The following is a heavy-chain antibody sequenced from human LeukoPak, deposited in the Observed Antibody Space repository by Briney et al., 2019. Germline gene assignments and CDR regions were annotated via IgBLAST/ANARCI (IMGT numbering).Heavy chain of an antibody. CDR1: GGSISSSSHY. J-gene: IGHJ3*02. CDR2: IYYSGSS. Sequence: SETLSLTCTVSGGSISSSSHYWGWIRQPPGKGLEWIGSIYYSGSSYYNPSLKSPVTISVDTSKNQFSLKLSSVTAADTAVYYCARYSSGWYLAFDIWGQGTMVTVSS. CDR3: ARYSSGWYLAFDI. V-gene: IGHV4-39*01. D-gene: IGHD6-19*01.